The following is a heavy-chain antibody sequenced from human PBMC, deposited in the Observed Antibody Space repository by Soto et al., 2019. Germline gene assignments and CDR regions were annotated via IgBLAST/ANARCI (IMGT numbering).Heavy chain of an antibody. CDR1: GGSFSGYY. J-gene: IGHJ6*02. CDR2: INHSGST. V-gene: IGHV4-34*01. CDR3: ARVRRWHRDYYGMDV. Sequence: ASETLSLTCAVYGGSFSGYYWSWIRQPPGKGLEWIGEINHSGSTNYNPSLKSRVTISVDTSKNQFSLKLSSVTAADTAVYYCARVRRWHRDYYGMDVWGQGTTVTVSS. D-gene: IGHD3-3*01.